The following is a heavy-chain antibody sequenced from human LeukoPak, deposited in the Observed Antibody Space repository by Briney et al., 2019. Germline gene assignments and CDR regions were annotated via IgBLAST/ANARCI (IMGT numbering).Heavy chain of an antibody. D-gene: IGHD3-22*01. Sequence: ASVKVSCKASGYTFTSYDINWVRQATGRGLEWMGWMNPNSGNTGYAQKFQGRVTMTRNTSISTAYMELSSLRSEDTAVYYCARGPIYYDSKRWFDPWGQGTLVTVSS. V-gene: IGHV1-8*01. J-gene: IGHJ5*02. CDR3: ARGPIYYDSKRWFDP. CDR2: MNPNSGNT. CDR1: GYTFTSYD.